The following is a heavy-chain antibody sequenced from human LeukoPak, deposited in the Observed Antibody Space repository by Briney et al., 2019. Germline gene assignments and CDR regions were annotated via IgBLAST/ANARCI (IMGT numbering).Heavy chain of an antibody. Sequence: GSSVKASCKASGGTFSSYAISWVRQAPGQGLEWMGRIIPILGIANYAQKFQGRVTITADKSTSTAYMELSSLRSEDTAVYYCATEAAIDYYYYGMDVWGQGTTVTVSS. CDR3: ATEAAIDYYYYGMDV. V-gene: IGHV1-69*04. J-gene: IGHJ6*02. D-gene: IGHD2-2*01. CDR2: IIPILGIA. CDR1: GGTFSSYA.